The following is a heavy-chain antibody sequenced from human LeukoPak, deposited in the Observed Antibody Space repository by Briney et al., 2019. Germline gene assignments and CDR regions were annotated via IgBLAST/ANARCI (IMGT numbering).Heavy chain of an antibody. CDR3: ARDPEGSSWYISYYYYGMDV. CDR1: GFTFSSYS. Sequence: PGGSLRLSCAASGFTFSSYSMNWVRQAPGKGLEWVSSISSSSSYIYYADSVKGRFTISRDNAKDSLYLQMNSLRAEDTAVYYCARDPEGSSWYISYYYYGMDVWGQGTTVTVSS. CDR2: ISSSSSYI. V-gene: IGHV3-21*01. J-gene: IGHJ6*02. D-gene: IGHD6-13*01.